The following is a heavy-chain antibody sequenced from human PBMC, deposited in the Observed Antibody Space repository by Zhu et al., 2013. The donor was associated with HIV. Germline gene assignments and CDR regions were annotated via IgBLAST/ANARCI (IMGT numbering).Heavy chain of an antibody. D-gene: IGHD2-8*02. CDR3: ARDPGDVYYYYGMDV. CDR1: GGTFSSYT. V-gene: IGHV1-69*08. CDR2: IIPILGIA. Sequence: QVQLVQSGAEVKKPGSSVKVSCKASGGTFSSYTISWVRQAPGQGLEWMGRIIPILGIANYAQKFQGRVTITADKSTSTAYMELSSLRSEDTAVYYCARDPGDVYYYYGMDVWGQGTTVTVSS. J-gene: IGHJ6*02.